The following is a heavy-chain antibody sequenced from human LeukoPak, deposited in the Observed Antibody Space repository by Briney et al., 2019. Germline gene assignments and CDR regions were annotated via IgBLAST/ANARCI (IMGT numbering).Heavy chain of an antibody. V-gene: IGHV1-18*01. J-gene: IGHJ4*02. CDR1: GYAFSNFG. Sequence: ASVKVSCKASGYAFSNFGISWVRQAPGQGGEWMGWISGNNDNPNYGQKFQGRLTVTTDSSTSTAYMELRNLRSDDTAVYYCARDGTSTDDYWGQGTLVTVSS. CDR2: ISGNNDNP. CDR3: ARDGTSTDDY. D-gene: IGHD2-2*01.